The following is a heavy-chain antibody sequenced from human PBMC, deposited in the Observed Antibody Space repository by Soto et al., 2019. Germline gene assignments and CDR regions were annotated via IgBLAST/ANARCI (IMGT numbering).Heavy chain of an antibody. CDR3: ARDSTVGGSDDY. D-gene: IGHD2-2*01. J-gene: IGHJ4*02. CDR1: GFTFSSYW. CDR2: INSDGSST. V-gene: IGHV3-74*01. Sequence: VVSLRLSCAASGFTFSSYWMHWVRQAPGKGLVWVSRINSDGSSTSYADSVKGRFTISRDNAKNTLYLQMNSLRAEDTAVYYCARDSTVGGSDDYWGQGTLVTVSS.